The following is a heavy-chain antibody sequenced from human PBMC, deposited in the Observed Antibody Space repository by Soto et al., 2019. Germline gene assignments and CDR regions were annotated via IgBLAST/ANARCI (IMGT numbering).Heavy chain of an antibody. V-gene: IGHV1-69*01. CDR2: IIPIFGTA. CDR3: ARDPPQYYYDSSGYYWDDY. J-gene: IGHJ4*02. CDR1: GGTFSSYA. D-gene: IGHD3-22*01. Sequence: QVQLVQSGAEVKKPGSSVKVSCKASGGTFSSYAISWVRQAPGQGLEWMGGIIPIFGTANYAQKFQDRVTITADESTSTAYMELSSLRSEDTAVYYCARDPPQYYYDSSGYYWDDYWGQGTLVTVSS.